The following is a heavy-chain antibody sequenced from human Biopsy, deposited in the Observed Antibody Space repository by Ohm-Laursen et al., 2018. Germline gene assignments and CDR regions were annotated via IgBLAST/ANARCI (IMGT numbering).Heavy chain of an antibody. Sequence: LSWIRQPPGKALEWLAHIFPNDEKAFSTSLKSRLTISKDTSKSQVVLTMTNVDPVDTATYYCARILGSTVTTYSAMDVWDQGTTVTVSS. V-gene: IGHV2-26*01. D-gene: IGHD4-17*01. CDR3: ARILGSTVTTYSAMDV. J-gene: IGHJ6*02. CDR2: IFPNDEK.